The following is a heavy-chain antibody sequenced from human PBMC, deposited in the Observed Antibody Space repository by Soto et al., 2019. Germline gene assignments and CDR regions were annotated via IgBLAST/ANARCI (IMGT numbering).Heavy chain of an antibody. V-gene: IGHV1-69*19. J-gene: IGHJ4*02. CDR3: AREVQVHSPAFVY. CDR2: ISPMFGAA. D-gene: IGHD3-10*01. Sequence: QVQLVQSGAEMKKPGSSVKVSCQSSGGTFNTYAMNWVRQAPGQGPEWMGDISPMFGAANYAPKFQGRVTITADESTGTSYMQLSSLTSDDTDLYFCAREVQVHSPAFVYWGQGTLVTVSS. CDR1: GGTFNTYA.